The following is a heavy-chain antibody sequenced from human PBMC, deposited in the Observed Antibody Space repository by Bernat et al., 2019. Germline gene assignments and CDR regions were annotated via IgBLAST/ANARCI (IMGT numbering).Heavy chain of an antibody. D-gene: IGHD4-11*01. V-gene: IGHV3-7*03. CDR2: IKQDGSEK. CDR3: ASAPMTTVTTSSLDYMDV. Sequence: EVQLVESGGGLVQPGGSLRLSCAASGFTFSSYWMSWVRQAPGKGLEWVANIKQDGSEKYYVASVKGRFTISRDNAKNSLYLQMNSLRAEDTAVYYCASAPMTTVTTSSLDYMDVWGKGTTVTVSS. CDR1: GFTFSSYW. J-gene: IGHJ6*03.